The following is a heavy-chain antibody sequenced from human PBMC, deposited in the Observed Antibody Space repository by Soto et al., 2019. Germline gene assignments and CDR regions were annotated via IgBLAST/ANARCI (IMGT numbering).Heavy chain of an antibody. CDR2: IWYDGSNK. CDR3: ARDLPKGQTVLRFLEWTRYGMDV. CDR1: GFTFSSYG. Sequence: HPGGSLRLSCAASGFTFSSYGMHWVRQAPGKGLEWVAVIWYDGSNKYYADSVKGRFTISRDNSKNTLYLQMNSLRAEDTAVYYCARDLPKGQTVLRFLEWTRYGMDVWGQGTTVTVSS. J-gene: IGHJ6*02. V-gene: IGHV3-33*01. D-gene: IGHD3-3*01.